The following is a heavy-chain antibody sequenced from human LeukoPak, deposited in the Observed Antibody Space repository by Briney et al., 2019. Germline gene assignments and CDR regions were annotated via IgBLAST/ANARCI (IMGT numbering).Heavy chain of an antibody. J-gene: IGHJ5*02. D-gene: IGHD2-2*01. Sequence: PGGSLRLSCAASGFTFSSYSMNWVRQAPGKGLEWVSYISSSSSTIYYADSVKGRFTIPRDNAKNSLYLQMNSLRAEDTAVYYCASGPLVVPAAIVGWFDPWGQGTLVTVSS. V-gene: IGHV3-48*04. CDR2: ISSSSSTI. CDR3: ASGPLVVPAAIVGWFDP. CDR1: GFTFSSYS.